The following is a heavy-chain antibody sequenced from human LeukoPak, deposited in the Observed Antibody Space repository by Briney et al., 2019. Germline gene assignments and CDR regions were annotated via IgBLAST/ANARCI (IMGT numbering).Heavy chain of an antibody. CDR3: ARSPHILTGENFDY. CDR1: GYTFTGYY. D-gene: IGHD3-9*01. V-gene: IGHV1-2*02. J-gene: IGHJ4*02. Sequence: ASVKVSCKASGYTFTGYYMHWVRQAPGQGLEWMGWINPNSGGTNYAQKFQGRVTMTRDTSIRTAYMELSRLRSDDTAVYYCARSPHILTGENFDYWGQGTRVTVSS. CDR2: INPNSGGT.